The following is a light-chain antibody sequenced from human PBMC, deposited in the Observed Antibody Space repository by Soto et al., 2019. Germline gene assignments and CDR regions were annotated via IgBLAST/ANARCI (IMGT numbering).Light chain of an antibody. CDR1: SSDVGGYNY. Sequence: QSALTQPASVSGSPGQSITISCTGTSSDVGGYNYVSWYQQYPGKAPKLMIYDVSNQPSGVSNRFSGSKSGNTASLTISGLQAEDEADYYCSSYTSSSPYVFGTGTKLTVL. CDR2: DVS. CDR3: SSYTSSSPYV. J-gene: IGLJ1*01. V-gene: IGLV2-14*01.